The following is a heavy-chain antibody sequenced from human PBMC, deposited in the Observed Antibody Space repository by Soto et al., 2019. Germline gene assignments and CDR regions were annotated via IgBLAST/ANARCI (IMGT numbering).Heavy chain of an antibody. CDR1: GFTFSSYW. CDR2: IKGDGTNT. D-gene: IGHD5-12*01. Sequence: EVQLVESGGGLVQFGWSLRLSCAASGFTFSSYWMHWVRQVPGKGLVWVSRIKGDGTNTDYADSVKGRFTISRDNVKNTLYLHMNSLTAEDTAVYYCARGLSGYYGFDYWGQGTLVTVSS. J-gene: IGHJ4*02. CDR3: ARGLSGYYGFDY. V-gene: IGHV3-74*01.